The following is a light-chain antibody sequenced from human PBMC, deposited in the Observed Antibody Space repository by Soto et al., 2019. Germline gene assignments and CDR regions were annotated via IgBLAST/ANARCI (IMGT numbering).Light chain of an antibody. CDR3: QQYNTWPRN. CDR1: QSVNSN. Sequence: EIVVTGCPPALSVKPGETATLSCRASQSVNSNLAWYQQKPGQAPRLLIYGASTRVTGIPARFSGSGSGTEFTLTISSLQSADFAVYYCQQYNTWPRNFGQGAHVDI. CDR2: GAS. V-gene: IGKV3-15*01. J-gene: IGKJ1*01.